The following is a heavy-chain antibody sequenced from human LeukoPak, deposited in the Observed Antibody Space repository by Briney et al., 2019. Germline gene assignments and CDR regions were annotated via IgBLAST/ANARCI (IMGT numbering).Heavy chain of an antibody. CDR2: IRYDGSNK. CDR1: GFTFSSYG. J-gene: IGHJ4*02. V-gene: IGHV3-30*02. D-gene: IGHD1-26*01. CDR3: AKDFSSGSYYVAFGY. Sequence: GGSLRLSCAASGFTFSSYGMHWVRQAPGKWLEWVAFIRYDGSNKYYADSVKGRFTISRDNSKNTLYLQMNGLRAEDTAVYYCAKDFSSGSYYVAFGYWGQGTLVTVSS.